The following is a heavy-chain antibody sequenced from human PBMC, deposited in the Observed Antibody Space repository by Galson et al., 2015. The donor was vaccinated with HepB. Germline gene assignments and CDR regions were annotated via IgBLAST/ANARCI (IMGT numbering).Heavy chain of an antibody. CDR2: ISSSSSTI. V-gene: IGHV3-48*01. CDR3: ARSPEYSSGWYRGRGWFDP. Sequence: SLRLSCAASGFTFSSYSMNWVRQAPGKGLEWVSYISSSSSTIYYADSVKGRFTISRDNAKNSLYLQMNSLRAEDTAVYYCARSPEYSSGWYRGRGWFDPWGQGTLVTVSS. J-gene: IGHJ5*02. CDR1: GFTFSSYS. D-gene: IGHD6-19*01.